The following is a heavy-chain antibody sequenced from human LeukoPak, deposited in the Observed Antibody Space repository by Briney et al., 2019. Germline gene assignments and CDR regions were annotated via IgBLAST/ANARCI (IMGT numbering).Heavy chain of an antibody. V-gene: IGHV3-23*01. Sequence: MSWXXXAPGXXLXXXXXXXESGGSTYYADSVKGRFTISRDNSKNTLYLQMNSLRAEDTAVYYCAKFVNNGNYYYYYYMDVWGKGTTVTVSS. J-gene: IGHJ6*03. CDR2: XXESGGST. D-gene: IGHD1-26*01. CDR3: AKFVNNGNYYYYYYMDV.